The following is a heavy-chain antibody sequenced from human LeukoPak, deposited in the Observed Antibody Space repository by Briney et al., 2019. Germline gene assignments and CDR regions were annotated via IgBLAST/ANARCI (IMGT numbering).Heavy chain of an antibody. D-gene: IGHD3/OR15-3a*01. CDR1: GVSISSSNSY. CDR3: AIQTGSGLFILP. Sequence: PSETLSLTCTVSGVSISSSNSYWGWIRQPPGKGLEWIGSIYYSGNTYYNASLKSQVSIFIDTAKNQFSLRLTSVTAADTAVYYCAIQTGSGLFILPGGQGTLVTVSS. CDR2: IYYSGNT. J-gene: IGHJ4*02. V-gene: IGHV4-39*01.